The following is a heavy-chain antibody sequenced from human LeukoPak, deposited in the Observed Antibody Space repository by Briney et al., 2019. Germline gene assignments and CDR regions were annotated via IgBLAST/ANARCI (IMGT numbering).Heavy chain of an antibody. CDR2: ISDSGSTI. Sequence: GGSLRLSCAASEFVFSDYYMSWIRQAPGKGLEWVSYISDSGSTIYYADSVKGRFTISRDNVKNSLYLQMNGLRAEDTAVYYCAREMEGDCGSGTFFDLWGQGNMVTVSS. J-gene: IGHJ4*02. V-gene: IGHV3-11*01. D-gene: IGHD3-10*01. CDR1: EFVFSDYY. CDR3: AREMEGDCGSGTFFDL.